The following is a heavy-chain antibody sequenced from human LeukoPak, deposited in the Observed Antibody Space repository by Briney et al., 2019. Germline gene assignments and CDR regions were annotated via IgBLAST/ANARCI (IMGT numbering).Heavy chain of an antibody. D-gene: IGHD2-2*01. CDR1: GYSISSGYY. CDR3: ALCNVVVPVFYFQH. J-gene: IGHJ1*01. Sequence: SETLSLTCTVSGYSISSGYYWGCIRPPPEKGVEGIGSICHSGSTYYNPSLKSRVTISVDTSKNQFSLKLSSVTAADTAVYYCALCNVVVPVFYFQHWGQGTLVTVSS. V-gene: IGHV4-38-2*02. CDR2: ICHSGST.